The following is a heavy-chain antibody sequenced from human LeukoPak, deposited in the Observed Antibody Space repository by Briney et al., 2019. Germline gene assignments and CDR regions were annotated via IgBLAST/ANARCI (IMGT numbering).Heavy chain of an antibody. CDR3: ARLYQHDSSTYRPVDY. D-gene: IGHD3-22*01. V-gene: IGHV3-21*01. CDR2: ISSSSSYI. J-gene: IGHJ4*02. CDR1: GFTFSCYS. Sequence: GGSLRLSCAASGFTFSCYSMNSVRQAPGKGLEWVSSISSSSSYIYYADSVKGRFTISRDNAKNSLYLQLNSLRAEDTAVYYCARLYQHDSSTYRPVDYWGQGTLVSVSS.